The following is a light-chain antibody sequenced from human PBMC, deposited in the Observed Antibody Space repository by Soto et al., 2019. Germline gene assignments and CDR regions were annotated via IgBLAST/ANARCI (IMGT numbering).Light chain of an antibody. V-gene: IGLV2-8*01. CDR2: EVS. Sequence: QSALTQPPSASGSPGQSVTISCTGTSSDVGGYNYVSWYQQHPGKAPKLMIYEVSKRPSGVPDRFPASKSGNTASLTVSGLQAEDEADYYCSSYAVSTHWVFGGGTKVTVL. CDR3: SSYAVSTHWV. CDR1: SSDVGGYNY. J-gene: IGLJ3*02.